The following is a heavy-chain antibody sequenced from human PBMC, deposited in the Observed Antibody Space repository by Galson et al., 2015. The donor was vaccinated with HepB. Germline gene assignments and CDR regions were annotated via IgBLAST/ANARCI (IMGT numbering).Heavy chain of an antibody. CDR3: ARDAGWSGMGFDY. Sequence: SLRLSCAASGFTFSSYGMHWVRQAPGKGLEWVAVIWYDGSNKYYADSVKGRFTISRDNSKNTLYLQMNSLGAEDTAVYYCARDAGWSGMGFDYWGQGTLVTVSS. CDR2: IWYDGSNK. J-gene: IGHJ4*02. CDR1: GFTFSSYG. D-gene: IGHD1-14*01. V-gene: IGHV3-33*01.